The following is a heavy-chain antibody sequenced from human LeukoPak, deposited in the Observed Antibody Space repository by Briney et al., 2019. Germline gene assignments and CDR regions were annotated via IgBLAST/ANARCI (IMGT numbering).Heavy chain of an antibody. CDR2: ISWNSGSI. V-gene: IGHV3-9*01. J-gene: IGHJ4*02. CDR1: GFTFDDYA. D-gene: IGHD5-12*01. Sequence: GGSLRLSCAASGFTFDDYAMHWVRQAPGKGLEWVSGISWNSGSIGYADSVKGRFTISRGNAKSSLYLQMNSLRAEDTAVYYCVRGGYRGFDYEYWGQGTLVTVSS. CDR3: VRGGYRGFDYEY.